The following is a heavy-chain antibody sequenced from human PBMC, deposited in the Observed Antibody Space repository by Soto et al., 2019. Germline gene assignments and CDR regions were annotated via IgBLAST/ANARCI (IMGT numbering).Heavy chain of an antibody. CDR2: IYSGGST. CDR3: ASPLTYGSGSERAFDI. V-gene: IGHV3-53*01. CDR1: GFTVSSNY. D-gene: IGHD3-10*01. Sequence: GGSLRLSCAASGFTVSSNYMSWVRQAPGKGLEWVSVIYSGGSTYYADYVKGRFTISRDNSKNTLYLQMNSLRAEDTAVYYCASPLTYGSGSERAFDIWGQGTMVTVSS. J-gene: IGHJ3*02.